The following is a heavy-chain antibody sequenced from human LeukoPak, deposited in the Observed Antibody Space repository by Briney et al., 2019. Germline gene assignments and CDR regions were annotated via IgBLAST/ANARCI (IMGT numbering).Heavy chain of an antibody. CDR1: GFTFSSYS. D-gene: IGHD2-15*01. CDR2: ISSSSSYI. V-gene: IGHV3-21*01. Sequence: PGGSLRLSCAASGFTFSSYSMNWVRQAPGKGLEWVSSISSSSSYIYYADSVKGRFTISRDNAKNSLYLQMNSLRAEDTAVYYCARWDHYCSGGSCYSSWFDPWGQGTLVTVSS. CDR3: ARWDHYCSGGSCYSSWFDP. J-gene: IGHJ5*02.